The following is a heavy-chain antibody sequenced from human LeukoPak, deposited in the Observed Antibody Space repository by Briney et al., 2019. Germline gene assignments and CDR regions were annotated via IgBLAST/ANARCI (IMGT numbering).Heavy chain of an antibody. CDR3: AKDPFAFRLGAFDS. CDR2: ISSSSLYI. J-gene: IGHJ3*01. CDR1: GFTFSDYS. D-gene: IGHD3-16*01. V-gene: IGHV3-21*01. Sequence: GGSQRLSCAASGFTFSDYSISWVRQAARKGLEWVASISSSSLYIYYADPVKGRFTISRDNAKNSLYLQMNNLRAEDTAVYYCAKDPFAFRLGAFDSWGQGTMVTVSS.